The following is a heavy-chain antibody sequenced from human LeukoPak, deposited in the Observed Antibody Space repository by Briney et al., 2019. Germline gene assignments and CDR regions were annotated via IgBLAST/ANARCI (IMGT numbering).Heavy chain of an antibody. CDR3: AKGASTYFDY. D-gene: IGHD3-16*01. J-gene: IGHJ4*02. V-gene: IGHV3-74*01. CDR2: INTDGSST. Sequence: PGGSLRLSCAASGFTFSSYAMSWVRQATGKGLEWDSSINTDGSSTSYADSVKGRFTISRDNAKSTLYVQMNSLRAEDTAVYYCAKGASTYFDYWGQGTLVTVSS. CDR1: GFTFSSYA.